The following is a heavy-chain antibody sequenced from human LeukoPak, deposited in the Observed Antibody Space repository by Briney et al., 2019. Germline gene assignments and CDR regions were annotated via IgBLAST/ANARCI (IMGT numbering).Heavy chain of an antibody. CDR3: AREHTAMDDY. V-gene: IGHV3-21*01. CDR1: GFTFSSYS. CDR2: ISSSSSYI. D-gene: IGHD5-18*01. J-gene: IGHJ4*02. Sequence: PGGSLRLSCAASGFTFSSYSMNWVRQAPGKGLEWVSSISSSSSYIYYADSVKGRFTISRDNAKNSLYLQMNSLRAEDTAVYYCAREHTAMDDYWGQGTLSLSPQ.